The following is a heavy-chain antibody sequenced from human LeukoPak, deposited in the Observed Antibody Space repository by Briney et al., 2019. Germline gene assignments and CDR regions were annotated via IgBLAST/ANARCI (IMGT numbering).Heavy chain of an antibody. D-gene: IGHD1-26*01. J-gene: IGHJ6*03. V-gene: IGHV3-64*01. CDR2: ISSNGGST. CDR1: GFTFSSYA. Sequence: PGGSLRLSCAASGFTFSSYAVHWVRQAPGKGLEYVSAISSNGGSTYYANSVKSRFTISRDNSKNTLYLQMGSLRAEDMAVYYCARDWQGETYYYMDFRGKGTAVTVSS. CDR3: ARDWQGETYYYMDF.